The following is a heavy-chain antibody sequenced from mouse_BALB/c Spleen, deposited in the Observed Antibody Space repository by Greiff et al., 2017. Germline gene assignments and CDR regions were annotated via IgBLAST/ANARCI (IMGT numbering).Heavy chain of an antibody. CDR1: GYSITSDYA. CDR3: ASYDYDEGAAMDY. D-gene: IGHD2-4*01. Sequence: EVKLVESGPGLVKPSQSLSLTCTVTGYSITSDYAWNWIRQFPGNKLEWMGYISYSGSTSYNPSLKSRISITRDTSKNQFFLQLNSVTTEDTATYYCASYDYDEGAAMDYWGQGTSVTVSS. V-gene: IGHV3-2*02. CDR2: ISYSGST. J-gene: IGHJ4*01.